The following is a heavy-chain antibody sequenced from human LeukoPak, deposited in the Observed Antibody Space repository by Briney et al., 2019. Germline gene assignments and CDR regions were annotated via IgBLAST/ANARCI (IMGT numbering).Heavy chain of an antibody. D-gene: IGHD3-22*01. CDR1: GFTFSSYS. CDR2: ISSSSSYI. V-gene: IGHV3-21*01. J-gene: IGHJ4*02. Sequence: GGSLRLSCAASGFTFSSYSMSWVRQAPGKGMEWVSSISSSSSYIYYADSVKGRFTISRDNAKNSLYLQMNSLRAEDTAVYYCAINSYDSSCYYPHWGQGTLVTVSS. CDR3: AINSYDSSCYYPH.